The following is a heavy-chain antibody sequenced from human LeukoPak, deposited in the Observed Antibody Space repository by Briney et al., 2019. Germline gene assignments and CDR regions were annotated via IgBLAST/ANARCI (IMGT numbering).Heavy chain of an antibody. D-gene: IGHD1-26*01. CDR3: ADAPYRAFQH. J-gene: IGHJ1*01. CDR1: GGTFSSYA. CDR2: IIPIFGTA. Sequence: GASVKVSCKASGGTFSSYAISWVRQTPGQGLEWMGGIIPIFGTANYAQKFQGRVTTTADESTSTAYMELSSLRSEDTAVYYCADAPYRAFQHWGQGTLVTVSS. V-gene: IGHV1-69*13.